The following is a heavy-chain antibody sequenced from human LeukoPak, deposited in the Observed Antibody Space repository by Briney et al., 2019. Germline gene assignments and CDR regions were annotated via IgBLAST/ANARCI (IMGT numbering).Heavy chain of an antibody. CDR3: ARAYKDRSLAGKKEFFQH. CDR1: GFTFDNYA. CDR2: ISWNSGTI. Sequence: GGSLRLSCAASGFTFDNYAMNWVRQVPGKGLEWISLISWNSGTIGYADSVKGRFTISRDNANNFLYLQMNSLRAEDAALYYCARAYKDRSLAGKKEFFQHWGQGTLVTVSS. D-gene: IGHD6-19*01. J-gene: IGHJ1*01. V-gene: IGHV3-9*01.